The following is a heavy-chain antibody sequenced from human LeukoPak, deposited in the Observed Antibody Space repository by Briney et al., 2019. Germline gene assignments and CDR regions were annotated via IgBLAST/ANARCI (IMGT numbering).Heavy chain of an antibody. CDR2: INHSGST. CDR3: ARTGYCSGNSCYLNPIDY. V-gene: IGHV4-34*01. J-gene: IGHJ4*02. CDR1: GGSFSVYY. D-gene: IGHD2-15*01. Sequence: SDTLSLTCAVYGGSFSVYYWSWIRQPPGKGLEWIGEINHSGSTNYNPSLKSRVTISIDTSKNQFSLKLSSVTAADTAVYYCARTGYCSGNSCYLNPIDYWGQGTLVTVSS.